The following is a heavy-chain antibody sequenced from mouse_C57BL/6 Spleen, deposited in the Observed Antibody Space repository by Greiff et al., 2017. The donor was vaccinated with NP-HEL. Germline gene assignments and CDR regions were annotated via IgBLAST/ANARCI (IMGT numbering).Heavy chain of an antibody. D-gene: IGHD1-1*02. CDR3: ARSDYGQLRGDAMDY. Sequence: QVQLQQPGAELVRPGSSVKLSCKASGYTFTSYWMHWVKQRPIQGLEWICNIDPSDSETHYNQKFKDKATLTVDKSSSTAYMQLSSLTSEDSAVYYCARSDYGQLRGDAMDYWGQGTSVTVSS. CDR1: GYTFTSYW. CDR2: IDPSDSET. V-gene: IGHV1-52*01. J-gene: IGHJ4*01.